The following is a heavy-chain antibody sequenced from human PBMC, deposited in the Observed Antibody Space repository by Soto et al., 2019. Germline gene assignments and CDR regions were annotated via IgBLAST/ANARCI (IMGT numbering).Heavy chain of an antibody. D-gene: IGHD2-15*01. V-gene: IGHV3-7*03. CDR1: GFTFSNYW. Sequence: PGGSLRLSCAASGFTFSNYWMTWVRQSPWKGLEWVATIKEDGSEKYYGDSVQGRFTISRDNAKNSLFLQLNTLRDGDTAVYYCVRARIDYWGQGTLVTVSS. CDR2: IKEDGSEK. J-gene: IGHJ4*02. CDR3: VRARIDY.